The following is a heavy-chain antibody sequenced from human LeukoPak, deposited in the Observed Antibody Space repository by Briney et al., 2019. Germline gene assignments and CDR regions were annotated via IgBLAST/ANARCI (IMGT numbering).Heavy chain of an antibody. Sequence: ASVKVSCKASGYTFTGYYMHWVRQAPGQGLEWMGWINPNSGGTNYAQKFQGWVIMTRDTSTSTAYMDLSSLRSEDTAVYHCARAPRNSSTMLDFWGQGTLVTISS. CDR3: ARAPRNSSTMLDF. CDR2: INPNSGGT. CDR1: GYTFTGYY. D-gene: IGHD6-13*01. V-gene: IGHV1-2*04. J-gene: IGHJ4*02.